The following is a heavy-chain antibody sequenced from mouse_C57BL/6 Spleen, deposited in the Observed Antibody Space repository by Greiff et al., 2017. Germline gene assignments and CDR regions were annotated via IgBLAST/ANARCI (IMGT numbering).Heavy chain of an antibody. CDR3: ARGGYYGSSEYFDY. Sequence: EVKLEESGGDLVKPGGSLKLSCAASGFTFSSYGMSWVRQTPDKRLEWVATISSGGSYTYYPDSVKGRFTISRDNAKNTLYLQMSSLKSEDTAMYYCARGGYYGSSEYFDYWGQGTTLTVSS. CDR1: GFTFSSYG. V-gene: IGHV5-6*02. J-gene: IGHJ2*01. CDR2: ISSGGSYT. D-gene: IGHD1-1*01.